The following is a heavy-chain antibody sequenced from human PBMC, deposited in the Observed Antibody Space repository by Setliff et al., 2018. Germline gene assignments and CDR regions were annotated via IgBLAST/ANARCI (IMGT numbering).Heavy chain of an antibody. D-gene: IGHD2-21*02. Sequence: ASVKVSCKTSAYTFSGYYIHWVRQAPGQGLQWMGWINPNFGDTNYAQKFQGRVTMTRDTSIRTAYMEVNRLRSDDTAVYYCARPATLAMGDYYFDSWGQGTLVTVSS. CDR2: INPNFGDT. CDR3: ARPATLAMGDYYFDS. V-gene: IGHV1-2*02. CDR1: AYTFSGYY. J-gene: IGHJ4*02.